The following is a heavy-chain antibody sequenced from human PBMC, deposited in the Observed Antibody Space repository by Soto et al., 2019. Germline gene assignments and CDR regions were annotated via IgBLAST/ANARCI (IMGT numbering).Heavy chain of an antibody. CDR2: ISPHNFNT. CDR1: GYTFTHFY. J-gene: IGHJ5*02. D-gene: IGHD1-26*01. CDR3: ARARGTSWYNWFDP. V-gene: IGHV1-18*01. Sequence: ASVKVSCKASGYTFTHFYITWVRQAPGQGLEWMGAISPHNFNTNFAQKFQGRVTLTTDTSTNTAYMELRSLTSDDTAVYYCARARGTSWYNWFDPWGQGTLVTVSS.